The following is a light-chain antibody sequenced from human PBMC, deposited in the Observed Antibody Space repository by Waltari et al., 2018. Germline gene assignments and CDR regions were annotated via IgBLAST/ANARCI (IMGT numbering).Light chain of an antibody. Sequence: SYELTQPLSVSVALGQTARITCGGNNIGSKNVHWYQQKPGQAPVLVISRDSNRPSVIPERFSGSNSGNTATLTISRAQAGDEADYYCQVWDSSTVFGGGTKLTVL. V-gene: IGLV3-9*01. J-gene: IGLJ2*01. CDR2: RDS. CDR3: QVWDSSTV. CDR1: NIGSKN.